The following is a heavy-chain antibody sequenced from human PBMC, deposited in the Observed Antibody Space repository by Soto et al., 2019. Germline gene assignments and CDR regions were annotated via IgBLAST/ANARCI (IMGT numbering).Heavy chain of an antibody. CDR1: GYSFTDYH. CDR3: ARGDSTDCSNGVCSFFYNHDMDV. V-gene: IGHV1-2*04. D-gene: IGHD2-8*01. CDR2: INPKSGGT. Sequence: ASVKVSCKASGYSFTDYHIHWVRQAPGQGLEWLGRINPKSGGTSTAQKFQGWVTMTTDTSISTASMELSRLTSDDTAIYYCARGDSTDCSNGVCSFFYNHDMDVWGQGTTVTVSS. J-gene: IGHJ6*02.